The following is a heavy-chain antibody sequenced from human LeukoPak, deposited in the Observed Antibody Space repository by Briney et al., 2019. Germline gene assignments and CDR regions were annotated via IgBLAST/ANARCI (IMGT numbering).Heavy chain of an antibody. CDR1: GGSIISTNYY. D-gene: IGHD3-3*01. CDR3: ARAYYDFWSGYYTPDWFDP. Sequence: SETLSLTCSVSGGSIISTNYYWGWIRQPPGKGLEWIGSIYYSGSTYYNPSLKSRVTISVDTSKNQFSLKLSSVTAADTAVYYCARAYYDFWSGYYTPDWFDPWGQGTLVTVSS. CDR2: IYYSGST. V-gene: IGHV4-39*01. J-gene: IGHJ5*02.